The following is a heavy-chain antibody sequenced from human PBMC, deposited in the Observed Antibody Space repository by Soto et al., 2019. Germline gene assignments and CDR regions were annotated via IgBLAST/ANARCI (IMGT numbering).Heavy chain of an antibody. CDR3: ASHGLGYCSSTSCLRGYYYGMDV. CDR1: GGTFSSYA. D-gene: IGHD2-2*01. CDR2: IIPIFGTA. Sequence: QVQLVQSGAEVKKPGSSVKVSCKASGGTFSSYAISWVRQAPGQGLEWMGGIIPIFGTANYAQKFQGRVTITADESTSTAYMELSSLRSEGTAVYYCASHGLGYCSSTSCLRGYYYGMDVWGQGTTVTVSS. V-gene: IGHV1-69*01. J-gene: IGHJ6*02.